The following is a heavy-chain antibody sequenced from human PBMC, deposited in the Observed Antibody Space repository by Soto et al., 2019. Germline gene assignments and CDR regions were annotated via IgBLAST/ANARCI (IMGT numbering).Heavy chain of an antibody. Sequence: SETLSLTCTVSGYSISSGYYWGWIRQPPGKGLEWIGSIYHSGSTYYNPSLKSRVTISVDTSKNQFSLKLSSVTAADTAVYYCARSLGLVYDSSGYYYYWGQGTLVTVSS. CDR2: IYHSGST. J-gene: IGHJ4*02. CDR1: GYSISSGYY. V-gene: IGHV4-38-2*02. CDR3: ARSLGLVYDSSGYYYY. D-gene: IGHD3-22*01.